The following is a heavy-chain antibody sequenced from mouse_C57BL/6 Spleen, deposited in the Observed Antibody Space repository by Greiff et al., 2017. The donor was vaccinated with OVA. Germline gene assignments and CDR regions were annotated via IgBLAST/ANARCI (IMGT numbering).Heavy chain of an antibody. D-gene: IGHD2-4*01. V-gene: IGHV1-62-2*01. CDR2: FYPGSGSI. Sequence: QVQLQQSGAELVKPGASVKLSCKASGYTFTEYTIHWVKQRSGQGLEWIGWFYPGSGSIKYNEKFKDKATLTADKSSSTVYMELSRLTSEDSAVYFCARHEDHYDYGAGYFDYWGQGTTLTVSS. CDR1: GYTFTEYT. CDR3: ARHEDHYDYGAGYFDY. J-gene: IGHJ2*01.